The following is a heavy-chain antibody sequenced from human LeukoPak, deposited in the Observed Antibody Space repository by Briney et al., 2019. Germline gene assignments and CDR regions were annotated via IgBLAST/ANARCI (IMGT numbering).Heavy chain of an antibody. CDR1: GGSISSYY. CDR3: ARDRSGSYYGIGFDP. D-gene: IGHD1-26*01. J-gene: IGHJ5*02. CDR2: IYYSGST. V-gene: IGHV4-59*12. Sequence: PSETLSLTCTVPGGSISSYYWSWIRQPPGKGLEWIGSIYYSGSTYYNPSLKSRVTISVDTSKNQFSLKLSSVTAADTAVYYCARDRSGSYYGIGFDPWGQGTLVTVSS.